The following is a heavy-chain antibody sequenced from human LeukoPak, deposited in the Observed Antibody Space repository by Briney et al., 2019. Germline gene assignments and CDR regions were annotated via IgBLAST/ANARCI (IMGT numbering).Heavy chain of an antibody. CDR3: ARAGYYGISVNDAFDV. V-gene: IGHV4-59*01. J-gene: IGHJ3*01. Sequence: PSETLSLTCTVSGGPISSYYWSWIRQPPGKGLEWIGYIYYSGSTNYNPSLKSRVTISVDTSKNQFSLKLSSVTAADTAVYYCARAGYYGISVNDAFDVWGQGSTVTVSS. D-gene: IGHD3-22*01. CDR2: IYYSGST. CDR1: GGPISSYY.